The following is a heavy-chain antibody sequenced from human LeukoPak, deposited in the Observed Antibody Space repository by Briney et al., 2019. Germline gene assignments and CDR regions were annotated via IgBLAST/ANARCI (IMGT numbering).Heavy chain of an antibody. CDR2: MSSSSGYI. CDR1: VHILSGYS. Sequence: GGSLTLPCTATVHILSGYSMKWPRQARGKALECVSSMSSSSGYIHYADSVKGRFTISRDKGKNSLYLQMSSLRAEDTAVYYCARDHNFYDSGKGFDPWGQGTLVTVSS. J-gene: IGHJ5*02. CDR3: ARDHNFYDSGKGFDP. V-gene: IGHV3-21*06. D-gene: IGHD3-10*01.